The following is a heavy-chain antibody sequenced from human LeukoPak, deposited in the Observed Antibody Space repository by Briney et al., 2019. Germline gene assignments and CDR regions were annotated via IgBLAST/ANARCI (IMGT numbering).Heavy chain of an antibody. CDR2: ISGSGSGGST. Sequence: PTGGSLRLSCTASGFTLSSYEMSWIRQAPGKGLEWVSSISGSGSGGSTYYADSVKGRFTISRDNSKNTLYLQMNSLRAEDTAVYYCAKSGYNRFDYWGQGTLVTVSS. CDR3: AKSGYNRFDY. J-gene: IGHJ4*02. V-gene: IGHV3-23*01. D-gene: IGHD5-24*01. CDR1: GFTLSSYE.